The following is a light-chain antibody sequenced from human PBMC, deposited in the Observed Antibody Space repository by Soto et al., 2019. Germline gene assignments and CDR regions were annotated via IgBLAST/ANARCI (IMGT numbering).Light chain of an antibody. V-gene: IGKV1-39*01. J-gene: IGKJ1*01. CDR2: AAS. CDR1: QSIGGY. Sequence: DIQMTQSPSSLSAFVGDRVTITCRASQSIGGYLNWYQQKPGKAPNLLIYAASNLHSGAPSRFSGSGSGTHFTLTINRLQPEDFATYYCQQSFNTPWTFGQGTKVDIK. CDR3: QQSFNTPWT.